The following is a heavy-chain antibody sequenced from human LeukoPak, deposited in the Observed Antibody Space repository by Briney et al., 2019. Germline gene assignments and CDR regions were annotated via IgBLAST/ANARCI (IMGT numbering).Heavy chain of an antibody. CDR2: IIPILGIA. CDR1: GGTFSSYA. V-gene: IGHV1-69*04. J-gene: IGHJ4*02. D-gene: IGHD5-12*01. CDR3: ARDRGSGYDDY. Sequence: ASVKVSCKASGGTFSSYAISWVRQAPGQGLEWMGRIIPILGIANYAQKFQGRVTITADKSTSTAYMELSSLRSEDTAVYYCARDRGSGYDDYWGQGTLVTVSS.